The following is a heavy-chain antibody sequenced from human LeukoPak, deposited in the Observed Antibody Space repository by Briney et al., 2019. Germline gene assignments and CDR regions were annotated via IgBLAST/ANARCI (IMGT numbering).Heavy chain of an antibody. D-gene: IGHD3-9*01. CDR2: IYYTGST. Sequence: SETLSLTCTVSGGFITNYYWSWIRQPPGKGLELIGYIYYTGSTNYNPSLRSRAAMSVDTSKNQLALKLNSVTAADTAVYYCARDPLTFYFDYWGQGLLVTVSS. CDR3: ARDPLTFYFDY. CDR1: GGFITNYY. J-gene: IGHJ4*02. V-gene: IGHV4-59*01.